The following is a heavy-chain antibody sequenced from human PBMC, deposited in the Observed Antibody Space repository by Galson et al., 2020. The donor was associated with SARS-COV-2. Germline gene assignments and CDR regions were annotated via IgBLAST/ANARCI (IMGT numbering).Heavy chain of an antibody. Sequence: GESLKISCAASGFTFTTYAMHWVRQAPGKGLEWVAVISYDGSNKYYADSVKGRFTISRDNSKNTLYLQMNSLRPDDTAVYYCAKDPPTGTWLLDYWGQGTLVTVSS. D-gene: IGHD5-12*01. CDR3: AKDPPTGTWLLDY. CDR1: GFTFTTYA. V-gene: IGHV3-30*18. CDR2: ISYDGSNK. J-gene: IGHJ4*02.